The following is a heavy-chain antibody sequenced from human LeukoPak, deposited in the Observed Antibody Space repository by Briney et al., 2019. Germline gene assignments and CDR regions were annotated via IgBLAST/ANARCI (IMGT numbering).Heavy chain of an antibody. V-gene: IGHV4-30-4*07. CDR2: IYYTGTT. J-gene: IGHJ4*02. D-gene: IGHD3-9*01. CDR1: GGSISSGGYS. Sequence: SQTLSLTCAVSGGSISSGGYSWSWIRQPPGKGLEWIGYIYYTGTTNYNPLFKSRATISVDTSKNQFSLKLTSVTAADTAVYFCARGEDFERYYLAYWGQGTLVTVSS. CDR3: ARGEDFERYYLAY.